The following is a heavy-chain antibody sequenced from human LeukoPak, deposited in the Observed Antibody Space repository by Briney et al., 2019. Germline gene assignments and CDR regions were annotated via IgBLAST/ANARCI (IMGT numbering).Heavy chain of an antibody. J-gene: IGHJ6*03. CDR3: ARAITELGFTYYYYYYMDV. D-gene: IGHD2-2*01. V-gene: IGHV4-61*05. CDR2: IYYSGST. Sequence: SETLSLTCTVSGGSISSSSYYWGWIRQPPGKGLEWIGYIYYSGSTNYNPSLKSRVTISVDTSKNQFSLKLSSVTAADTAVYYCARAITELGFTYYYYYYMDVWGKGATVTISS. CDR1: GGSISSSSYY.